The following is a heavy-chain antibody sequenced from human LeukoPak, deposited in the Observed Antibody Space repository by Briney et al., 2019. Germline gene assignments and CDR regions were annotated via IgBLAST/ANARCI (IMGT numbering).Heavy chain of an antibody. CDR2: INTGGST. CDR3: AREVALDY. D-gene: IGHD2-21*01. J-gene: IGHJ4*02. CDR1: GFTVSTNF. V-gene: IGHV3-53*01. Sequence: GGSLRLSCAASGFTVSTNFITWVRQAPGKGLEWVSVINTGGSTYYADSVKGRFTISRDNSKNTVYLQMKSVRAEDTAVYYCAREVALDYWGQGRLVTVSS.